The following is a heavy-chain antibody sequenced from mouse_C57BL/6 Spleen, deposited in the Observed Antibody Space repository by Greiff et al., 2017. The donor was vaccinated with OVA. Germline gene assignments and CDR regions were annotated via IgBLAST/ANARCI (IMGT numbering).Heavy chain of an antibody. CDR1: GFTFSSYG. CDR2: ISSGGSYT. V-gene: IGHV5-6*01. J-gene: IGHJ1*03. Sequence: EVMLVESGGDLVKPGGSLKLSCAASGFTFSSYGMSWVRQTPDKRLEWVATISSGGSYTYYPDSVKGRFTIPRDNAKNTLYLQMSSLKSEDTAMYYLARRGGRGYFDVWGTGTTVTVSS. CDR3: ARRGGRGYFDV.